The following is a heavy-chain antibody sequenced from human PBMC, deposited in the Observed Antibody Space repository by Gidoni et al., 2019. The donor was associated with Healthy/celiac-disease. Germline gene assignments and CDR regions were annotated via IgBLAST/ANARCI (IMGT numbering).Heavy chain of an antibody. V-gene: IGHV4-39*01. D-gene: IGHD6-13*01. CDR3: ARSYSSSWYGVSRQPYYFDY. Sequence: QLQLQESGPGLVKPSATLSLTCTVSGGSISSSSYSWGWIRQPPGKGLEWIGSIHYSGSTYDNPSLKSRVTISVDTSKNQFSLKLSSVTAADTAVYYCARSYSSSWYGVSRQPYYFDYWGQGTLVTVSS. CDR1: GGSISSSSYS. CDR2: IHYSGST. J-gene: IGHJ4*02.